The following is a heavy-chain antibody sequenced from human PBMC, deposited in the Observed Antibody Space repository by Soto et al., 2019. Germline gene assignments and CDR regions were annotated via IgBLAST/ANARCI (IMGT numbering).Heavy chain of an antibody. J-gene: IGHJ6*02. Sequence: PGGSLRLSCAASGFTSSSYSMNWVRQAPGKGLEWVSSISSGSSYIYYADSVKGRFTISRDNAKNSLYLQMNSLRAEDTAVYYCASEAYCSSTSCYKHSADYYYYYGMDVWGQGTTVTVSS. CDR2: ISSGSSYI. CDR1: GFTSSSYS. CDR3: ASEAYCSSTSCYKHSADYYYYYGMDV. D-gene: IGHD2-2*02. V-gene: IGHV3-21*01.